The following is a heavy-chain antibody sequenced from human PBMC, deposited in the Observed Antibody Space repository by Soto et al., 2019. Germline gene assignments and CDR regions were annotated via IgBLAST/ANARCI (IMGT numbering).Heavy chain of an antibody. CDR3: ARVIGGYDYYYYYGMDV. Sequence: ASETLSLNCTVSGDSISSYYWSWIRQPPGKGLEWIGYIYYRGSTNYNPSLKSRVTISVATSKNQFSLKLSSVTAADTAVYYCARVIGGYDYYYYYGMDVWGQGTTVTVSS. D-gene: IGHD5-12*01. CDR2: IYYRGST. V-gene: IGHV4-59*01. J-gene: IGHJ6*02. CDR1: GDSISSYY.